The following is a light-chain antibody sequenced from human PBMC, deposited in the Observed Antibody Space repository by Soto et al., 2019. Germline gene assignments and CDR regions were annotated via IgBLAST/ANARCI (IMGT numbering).Light chain of an antibody. V-gene: IGKV3-20*01. CDR3: QQYGSSPYT. CDR2: DAS. Sequence: EIGMTQSPATLSVSPGERATLSCRAGQSVSSGLAWYQQKPGQAPRLLIYDASSRATGIPDRFSGGGSGTDFTLTISRLEPEDFAVYYCQQYGSSPYTFGLGTRLEIK. CDR1: QSVSSG. J-gene: IGKJ5*01.